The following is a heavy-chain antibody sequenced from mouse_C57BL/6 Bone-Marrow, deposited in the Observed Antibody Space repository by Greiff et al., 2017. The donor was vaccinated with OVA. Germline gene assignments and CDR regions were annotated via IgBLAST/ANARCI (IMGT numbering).Heavy chain of an antibody. CDR1: GYTFTSYT. Sequence: QVQLKESGAELARPGASVKMSCKASGYTFTSYTMHWVKQRPGQGLEWIGYINPSSGYTKYNQKFKDKATLTADKSSSTAYMQLSSLTSEDSAVYYCARRLRSPDWFAYWGQGTLVTVSA. V-gene: IGHV1-4*01. CDR3: ARRLRSPDWFAY. D-gene: IGHD1-1*01. CDR2: INPSSGYT. J-gene: IGHJ3*01.